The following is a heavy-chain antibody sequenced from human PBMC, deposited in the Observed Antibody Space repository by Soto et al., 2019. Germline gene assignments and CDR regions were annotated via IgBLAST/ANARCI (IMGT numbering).Heavy chain of an antibody. CDR1: GYSFIDYC. CDR2: INPKDGAT. J-gene: IGHJ5*02. V-gene: IGHV1-2*04. D-gene: IGHD2-21*02. Sequence: QVQLVQSGAEVRRPGASVRVSCKASGYSFIDYCINWVRQAPGQGLEWMGWINPKDGATKSAQKFQDWVTMTSDTSHTTAYLDLRSDDTAVYYCARGRKVVATPARDDWFDPWGQGTLVTVSS. CDR3: ARGRKVVATPARDDWFDP.